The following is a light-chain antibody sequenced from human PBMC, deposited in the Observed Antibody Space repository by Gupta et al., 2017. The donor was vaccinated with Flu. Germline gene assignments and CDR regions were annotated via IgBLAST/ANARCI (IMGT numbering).Light chain of an antibody. J-gene: IGLJ3*02. Sequence: RVTISWSGSSANIGSNTLNWYQQLQGTEPRLFSVSNNQRPSGVPDRVSGSKSSTSESLAIRGLQSEDEAEYDWAAWADSLNAVVFGGGTKLTVL. V-gene: IGLV1-44*01. CDR2: SNN. CDR1: SANIGSNT. CDR3: AAWADSLNAVV.